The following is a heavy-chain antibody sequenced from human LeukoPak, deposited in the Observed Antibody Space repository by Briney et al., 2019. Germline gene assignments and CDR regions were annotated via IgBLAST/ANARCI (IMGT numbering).Heavy chain of an antibody. Sequence: GGSLRLSCAASGFTFSSYEMNWVRQAPGKGLEWVSYISSSGSAIYYADSVKGRFTISRDNAKNSLYLQMNSLRAEDTAVYYCAREYGDLIDYWGQGTLVTVSS. V-gene: IGHV3-48*03. J-gene: IGHJ4*02. CDR3: AREYGDLIDY. CDR2: ISSSGSAI. CDR1: GFTFSSYE. D-gene: IGHD4-17*01.